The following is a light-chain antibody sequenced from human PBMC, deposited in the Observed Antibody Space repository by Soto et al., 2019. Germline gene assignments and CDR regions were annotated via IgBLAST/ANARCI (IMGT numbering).Light chain of an antibody. CDR1: QSVANTY. CDR3: QQYATSPLT. Sequence: EHVLTQSPGTLPLSPGERATLSCRTSQSVANTYLAWYKQKPGQPPRLLIYDASNRATGIPDRLSGSGSGTYFPLTINRLDPGDFAVFYFQQYATSPLTFGQGTKVEVK. CDR2: DAS. V-gene: IGKV3-20*01. J-gene: IGKJ1*01.